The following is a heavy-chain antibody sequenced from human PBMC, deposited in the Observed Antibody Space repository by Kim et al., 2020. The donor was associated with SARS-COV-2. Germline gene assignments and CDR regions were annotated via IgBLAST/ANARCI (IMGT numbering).Heavy chain of an antibody. CDR3: AHTPNGYDYYYYYMDV. J-gene: IGHJ6*03. Sequence: KFQGRVTITADESTSTAYMELSSLRSEDTAVYYCAHTPNGYDYYYYYMDVWGKGTTVTVSS. D-gene: IGHD5-12*01. V-gene: IGHV1-69*01.